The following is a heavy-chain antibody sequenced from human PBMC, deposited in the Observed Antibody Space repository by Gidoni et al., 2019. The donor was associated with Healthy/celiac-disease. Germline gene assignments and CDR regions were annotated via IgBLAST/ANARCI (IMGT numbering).Heavy chain of an antibody. Sequence: QVQLVQSGADVQKPGASLKVSCQASGYTFTGSYMHWVRQAPGQGLEWMGWIKPNSGGTNYAQKFKGRVTMNRDTSISTAYMELSRLRSDDTAVYYCARVVAVAGEIDYWGQGTLVTVSS. CDR3: ARVVAVAGEIDY. CDR2: IKPNSGGT. V-gene: IGHV1-2*02. CDR1: GYTFTGSY. J-gene: IGHJ4*02. D-gene: IGHD6-19*01.